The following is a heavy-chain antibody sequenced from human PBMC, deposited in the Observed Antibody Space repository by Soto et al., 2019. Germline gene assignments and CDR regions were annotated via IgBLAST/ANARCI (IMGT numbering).Heavy chain of an antibody. J-gene: IGHJ4*02. CDR1: GYTFTSYY. V-gene: IGHV1-46*01. D-gene: IGHD6-13*01. CDR2: INPSGGST. Sequence: ASVKVSCKASGYTFTSYYMHWVRQAPGQGLEWMGIINPSGGSTSYAQKFQGRVTMTRDTSTSTVSLQLSSLRSEDTAVYYCARSIAAAGSFDYWGQGPKVTVSS. CDR3: ARSIAAAGSFDY.